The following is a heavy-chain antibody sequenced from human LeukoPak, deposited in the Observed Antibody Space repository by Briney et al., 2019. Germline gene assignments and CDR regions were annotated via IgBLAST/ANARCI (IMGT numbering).Heavy chain of an antibody. V-gene: IGHV3-23*01. CDR2: ISVSAGST. Sequence: GGSLRLSCAASGFTFSTYAMSWVRQAPGKGLEWVSAISVSAGSTYYADSVKGRFTISRDSSKNTLYLQLNSLRVDDTAVYYCANQVESTGPVYWGQGALVTVSS. CDR1: GFTFSTYA. CDR3: ANQVESTGPVY. D-gene: IGHD1-26*01. J-gene: IGHJ4*02.